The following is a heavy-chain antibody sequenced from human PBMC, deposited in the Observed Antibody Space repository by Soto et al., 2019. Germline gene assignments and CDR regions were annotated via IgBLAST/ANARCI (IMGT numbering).Heavy chain of an antibody. J-gene: IGHJ4*02. V-gene: IGHV4-34*01. Sequence: PSETLSLTCAVYGGSFSGYYWTWIRQPPGTGLEWIGEINHSGSTNYNPSLKSRVTISVDTSKNQFSLKLTSVTAADTAVYYCARDKITGLFDYWGQGTLVTAS. CDR2: INHSGST. CDR3: ARDKITGLFDY. CDR1: GGSFSGYY. D-gene: IGHD2-8*02.